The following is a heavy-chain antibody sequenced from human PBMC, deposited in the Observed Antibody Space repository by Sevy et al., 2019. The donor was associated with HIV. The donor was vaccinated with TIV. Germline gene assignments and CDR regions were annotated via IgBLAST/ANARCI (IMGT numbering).Heavy chain of an antibody. D-gene: IGHD2-8*01. J-gene: IGHJ4*02. Sequence: SGPTLVNPTQTLTLTCTLSGFSLNTSGVGVGWIRQPPGKALEWLALIYWDDDKRYSPSLKSRLTVTKDTSKNQVVLTVTNMDPVDTATYYCARRRDDTVVMVYDDFDYWGQGALVTVSS. V-gene: IGHV2-5*02. CDR1: GFSLNTSGVG. CDR2: IYWDDDK. CDR3: ARRRDDTVVMVYDDFDY.